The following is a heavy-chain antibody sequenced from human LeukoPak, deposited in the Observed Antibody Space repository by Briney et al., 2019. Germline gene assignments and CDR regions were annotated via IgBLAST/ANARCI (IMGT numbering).Heavy chain of an antibody. D-gene: IGHD6-19*01. CDR2: ISAYNGNT. V-gene: IGHV1-18*01. CDR3: ARYSSGWAHWFDP. J-gene: IGHJ5*02. Sequence: ASVKVSCKASGYTFTSYGISWVRQAPGQGLEWMGWISAYNGNTNYAQKFQGRVTITTDESTSTAYMELSSLRSEDTAVYYCARYSSGWAHWFDPWGQGTLVTVSS. CDR1: GYTFTSYG.